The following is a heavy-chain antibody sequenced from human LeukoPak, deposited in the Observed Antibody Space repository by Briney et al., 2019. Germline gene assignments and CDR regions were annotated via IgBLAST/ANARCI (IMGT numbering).Heavy chain of an antibody. CDR3: ARYQGVVPFDY. V-gene: IGHV4-59*11. CDR2: IYYNGNT. J-gene: IGHJ4*02. CDR1: GGSISSHY. D-gene: IGHD2-2*01. Sequence: SETLSLTCTVSGGSISSHYWSWIRQPPGKGLEWIGYIYYNGNTNYNPSLKSRLTKSVDTSRNQFSLKLSSVTAADTAVYYCARYQGVVPFDYWGQGTLVTVSS.